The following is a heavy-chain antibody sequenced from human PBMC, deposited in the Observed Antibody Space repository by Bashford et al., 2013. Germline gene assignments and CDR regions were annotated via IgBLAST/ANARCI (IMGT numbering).Heavy chain of an antibody. D-gene: IGHD6-13*01. J-gene: IGHJ4*02. CDR2: ISAYNGNT. CDR3: ARTRIAAAGRGDFDY. Sequence: ASVKVSCKASGYTFTSYGISWVRQAPGQGLEWMGWISAYNGNTNYAQKLQGRVTMTTDTSTSTAYMELRSLRSDDTAVYYCARTRIAAAGRGDFDYWGQGTLVTVSS. CDR1: GYTFTSYG. V-gene: IGHV1-18*01.